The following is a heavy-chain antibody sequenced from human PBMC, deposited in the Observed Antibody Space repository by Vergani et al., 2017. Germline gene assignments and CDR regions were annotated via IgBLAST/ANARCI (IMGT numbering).Heavy chain of an antibody. Sequence: QVQLQESGPGLVKPSQTLSLTCTVSGGSISSGDYYWSWIRQPPGKGLEWIGYTYYSGSTYYNPYLKSRVTISVDTSKNQFSRKLSSVTAADTAEYYCAYVRRDDSGGYCCYYGMDVWGQGTTVTVSS. CDR1: GGSISSGDYY. CDR3: AYVRRDDSGGYCCYYGMDV. CDR2: TYYSGST. J-gene: IGHJ6*02. D-gene: IGHD3-22*01. V-gene: IGHV4-30-4*01.